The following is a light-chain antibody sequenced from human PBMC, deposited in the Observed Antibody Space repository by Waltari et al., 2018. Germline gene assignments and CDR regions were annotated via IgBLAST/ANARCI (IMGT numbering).Light chain of an antibody. CDR3: CSYAGNYVWV. CDR2: DVS. V-gene: IGLV2-23*02. CDR1: SSDIGRYDI. J-gene: IGLJ3*02. Sequence: QSALTQPAAVSGSPGQSVTISCTGASSDIGRYDILSWYQQHPGNAPKLVISDVSKRPSGVSDRYSGSKSGDTASLTISGLQFEDEADYYCCSYAGNYVWVFGGGTRVAVL.